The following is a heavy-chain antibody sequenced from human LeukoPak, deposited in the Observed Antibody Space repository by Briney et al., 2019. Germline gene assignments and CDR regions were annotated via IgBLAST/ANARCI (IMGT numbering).Heavy chain of an antibody. Sequence: ASVKVSCKASGGTFSSYAISWVRQAPGQGLGWMGRIIPILGIANYAQKFQGRVTVTADKSTSTAYMELSSLRSEDTAVYYCSRGGDGYHTTDYWGQGTLVTVSS. CDR2: IIPILGIA. J-gene: IGHJ4*02. CDR3: SRGGDGYHTTDY. D-gene: IGHD5-24*01. V-gene: IGHV1-69*04. CDR1: GGTFSSYA.